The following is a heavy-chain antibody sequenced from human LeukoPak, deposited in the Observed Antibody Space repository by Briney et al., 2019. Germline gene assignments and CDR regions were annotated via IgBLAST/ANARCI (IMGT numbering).Heavy chain of an antibody. CDR2: INTDGSTT. CDR3: ARGRGGSYHY. D-gene: IGHD1-26*01. J-gene: IGHJ4*02. CDR1: GFTFNNDW. Sequence: PGGSLRLSCAASGFTFNNDWMHWVRQAPGKGLVWVSRINTDGSTTTYADSVKGRFTISRDNAKNTLYLQMNSLRVEDTAVYYCARGRGGSYHYWGQGTLVTVSS. V-gene: IGHV3-74*01.